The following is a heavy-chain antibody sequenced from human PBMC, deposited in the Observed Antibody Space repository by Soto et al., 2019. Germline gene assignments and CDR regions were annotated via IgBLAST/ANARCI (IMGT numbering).Heavy chain of an antibody. Sequence: PSETLSLTCSVPGGSISDYYWSWIRQSPEKGLESIAYSYYGGITNLNGDLNGRVTMSIDTSKNQFSLKATSLTAADTAVYYCARARKATYITGGFDSWGQGTLVTVSS. V-gene: IGHV4-59*01. J-gene: IGHJ4*02. D-gene: IGHD2-21*01. CDR3: ARARKATYITGGFDS. CDR2: SYYGGIT. CDR1: GGSISDYY.